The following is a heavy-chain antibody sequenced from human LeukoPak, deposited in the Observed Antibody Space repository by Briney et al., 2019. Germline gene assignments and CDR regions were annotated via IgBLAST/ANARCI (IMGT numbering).Heavy chain of an antibody. V-gene: IGHV4-39*07. CDR2: IYSGGRI. Sequence: SETLSLTCTVSGGSFSGSYYWVWIRQPPGKGLEWIGSIYSGGRIYYNPSLKSRVTISVDTSKNQFSLKLSSVTAADTAVYYCARGARGYDILTGYYFHYYYMDVWGKGTTVTVSS. J-gene: IGHJ6*03. CDR1: GGSFSGSYY. CDR3: ARGARGYDILTGYYFHYYYMDV. D-gene: IGHD3-9*01.